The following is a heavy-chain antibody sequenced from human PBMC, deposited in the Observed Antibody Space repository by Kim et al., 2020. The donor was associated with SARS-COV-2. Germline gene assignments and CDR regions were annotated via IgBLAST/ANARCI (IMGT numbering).Heavy chain of an antibody. V-gene: IGHV4-34*01. D-gene: IGHD4-17*01. Sequence: SETLSLTCAVYGGSFSGYYWSWIRQPPGKGLEWIGEINHSGSTNYNPSLKSRVTISVDTSKNQFSLKLSSVTAADTAVYYCARGHHDYGGKRYFDYWGQGTLVTVSS. CDR2: INHSGST. CDR1: GGSFSGYY. J-gene: IGHJ4*02. CDR3: ARGHHDYGGKRYFDY.